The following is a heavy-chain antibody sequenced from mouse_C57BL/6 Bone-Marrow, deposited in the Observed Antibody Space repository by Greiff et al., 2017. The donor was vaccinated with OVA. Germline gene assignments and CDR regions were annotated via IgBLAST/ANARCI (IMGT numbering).Heavy chain of an antibody. Sequence: EVMLAESGGGLVKPGGSLKLSCAASGFTFSSYAMSWVRQTPEKRLEWVATISDGGSYTYYPDNVKGRFTISRDNAKNNLYLQMSHLKSEDTAMYYCARENYYGSSLGWFAYWGQGTLVTVSA. CDR1: GFTFSSYA. V-gene: IGHV5-4*01. CDR2: ISDGGSYT. J-gene: IGHJ3*01. CDR3: ARENYYGSSLGWFAY. D-gene: IGHD1-1*01.